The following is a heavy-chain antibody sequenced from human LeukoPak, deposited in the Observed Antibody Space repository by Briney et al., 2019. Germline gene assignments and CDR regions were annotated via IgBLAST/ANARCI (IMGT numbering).Heavy chain of an antibody. Sequence: GESLKISCKGSGYIFTHNWIGWVRQMPGKGLEWMGIIYPGDSDTRYSPSFQGQVTISADKSISTAYLQWSSLKASDTAMYYCARGNYGSGKYYYYYYGLDVWGQGTTVTVSS. CDR1: GYIFTHNW. V-gene: IGHV5-51*01. D-gene: IGHD3-10*01. CDR2: IYPGDSDT. J-gene: IGHJ6*02. CDR3: ARGNYGSGKYYYYYYGLDV.